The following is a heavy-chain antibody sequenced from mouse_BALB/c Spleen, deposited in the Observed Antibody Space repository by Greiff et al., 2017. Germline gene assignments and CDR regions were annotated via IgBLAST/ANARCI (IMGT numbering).Heavy chain of an antibody. D-gene: IGHD2-14*01. CDR2: INPSTGYT. J-gene: IGHJ2*01. V-gene: IGHV1-7*01. CDR3: ASGGVRFDY. CDR1: GYTFTSYW. Sequence: VKLMESGAELAKPGASVKMSCKASGYTFTSYWMHWVKQRPGQGLEWIGYINPSTGYTEYNQKFKDKATLTADKSSSTAYMQLSSLTSEDSAVYYCASGGVRFDYWGQGTTLTVTS.